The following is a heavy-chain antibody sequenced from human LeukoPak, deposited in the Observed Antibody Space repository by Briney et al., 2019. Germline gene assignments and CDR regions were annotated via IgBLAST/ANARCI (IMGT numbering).Heavy chain of an antibody. CDR1: GFSFSGYY. Sequence: SETLSLTCAVYGFSFSGYYWSWLRQPPGKGLEWIGEINHSGSTNYNPSLKSRVTISVDTSKNQFSLKLSSVTAADTAVYYCARGTVTTFYYYYYMDVWGKGTTVTISS. CDR2: INHSGST. CDR3: ARGTVTTFYYYYYMDV. J-gene: IGHJ6*03. D-gene: IGHD4-17*01. V-gene: IGHV4-34*01.